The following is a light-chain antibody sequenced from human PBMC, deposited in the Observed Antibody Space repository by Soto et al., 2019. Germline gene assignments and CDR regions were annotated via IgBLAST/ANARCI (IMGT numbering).Light chain of an antibody. V-gene: IGLV2-14*01. J-gene: IGLJ3*02. Sequence: QSVLTQPASVSGSPGQSITVSCTGTSRDVGNYNFVSWYQQHPGKAPKVIIYDVSNRPSGVSDRFSASKSGNTASLTISGLQTEDEAVYFCSSYTSGSVLFGGGTKVTVL. CDR2: DVS. CDR3: SSYTSGSVL. CDR1: SRDVGNYNF.